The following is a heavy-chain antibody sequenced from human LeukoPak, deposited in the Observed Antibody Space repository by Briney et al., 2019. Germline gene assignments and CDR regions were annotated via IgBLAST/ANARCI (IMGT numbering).Heavy chain of an antibody. V-gene: IGHV3-48*03. CDR1: GFTFSSYE. J-gene: IGHJ3*01. CDR3: ARDHHRRLYDSQARDTFDF. Sequence: QTGGSLRLSCAASGFTFSSYEMNWVRQAPGKGLEWVSYIGSSGSTIYYADSVKGRFTISRDNAKNSLYLQMNSLRAEDTAVYYCARDHHRRLYDSQARDTFDFWGQGTMVTVSS. D-gene: IGHD3-22*01. CDR2: IGSSGSTI.